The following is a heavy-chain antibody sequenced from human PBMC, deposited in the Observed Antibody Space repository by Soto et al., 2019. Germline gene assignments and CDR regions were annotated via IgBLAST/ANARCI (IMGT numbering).Heavy chain of an antibody. V-gene: IGHV3-7*05. CDR2: IKQDGSEK. Sequence: GGSLRLSCAASGFTFSSYWMSWVRQAPGKGLEWVANIKQDGSEKYYVDSVKGRFTISRDNAKNSLYLQMNSLRAEDTAVYYCARDLKSGYDFLGYYYYGMDVWGQGTTVTVSS. D-gene: IGHD5-12*01. J-gene: IGHJ6*02. CDR3: ARDLKSGYDFLGYYYYGMDV. CDR1: GFTFSSYW.